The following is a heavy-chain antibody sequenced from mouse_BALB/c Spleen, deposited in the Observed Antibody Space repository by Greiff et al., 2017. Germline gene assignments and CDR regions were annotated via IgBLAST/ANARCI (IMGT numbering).Heavy chain of an antibody. CDR3: ARYGNYDYFDY. V-gene: IGHV5-6*03. CDR2: ISSGGSYT. CDR1: GFTFSSFG. Sequence: EVKLMESGGGLVQPGGSRKLSCAASGFTFSSFGMHWVRQAPEKGLEWVATISSGGSYTYYPDSVKGRFTISRDNAKNTLYLQMSSLKSEDTAMYYCARYGNYDYFDYWGQGTTLTVSS. D-gene: IGHD2-1*01. J-gene: IGHJ2*01.